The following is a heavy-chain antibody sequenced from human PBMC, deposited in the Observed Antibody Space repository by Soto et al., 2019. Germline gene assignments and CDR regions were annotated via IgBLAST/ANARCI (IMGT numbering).Heavy chain of an antibody. CDR1: GFTFSSYA. CDR2: ISSNGGRT. CDR3: AGDESLPCITMVVVDRRDSFDI. J-gene: IGHJ3*02. Sequence: GGSLRLSCSASGFTFSSYAMHWVRQAPGKGLEYVSAISSNGGRTYYADSVKGRFTISRDNAKNSLYLQMNSLRDEDTSVYCCAGDESLPCITMVVVDRRDSFDIWGQGTMVTVSS. D-gene: IGHD3-22*01. V-gene: IGHV3-64*04.